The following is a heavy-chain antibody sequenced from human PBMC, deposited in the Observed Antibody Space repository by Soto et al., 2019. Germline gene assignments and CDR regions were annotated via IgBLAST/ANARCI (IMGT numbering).Heavy chain of an antibody. J-gene: IGHJ4*02. CDR3: ALTGYYDVAY. CDR1: GGSISSGDYY. V-gene: IGHV4-30-4*01. CDR2: IYYSGST. D-gene: IGHD3-9*01. Sequence: QVQLQESGPGLVKPSQTLSLTCTVSGGSISSGDYYWSWIRQPPGKGLEWIGCIYYSGSTYYNSSRKSRITISVDTPMNQFSLRLSSVTAAATAVYYCALTGYYDVAYWGQGTLVTVSS.